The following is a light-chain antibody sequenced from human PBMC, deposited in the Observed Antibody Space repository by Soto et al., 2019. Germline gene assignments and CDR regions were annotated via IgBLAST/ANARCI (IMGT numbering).Light chain of an antibody. CDR2: DVS. CDR3: CSYAGSYTWV. CDR1: SSDVGDYNY. J-gene: IGLJ3*02. Sequence: QSALTQPRSVSGSPGQSVTISCTGTSSDVGDYNYVSWYQQLPGKAPKLMIYDVSKRPSGVPDRFSGSKSDNTASLTISGLQAEDEADYYCCSYAGSYTWVFGGGTKLTVL. V-gene: IGLV2-11*01.